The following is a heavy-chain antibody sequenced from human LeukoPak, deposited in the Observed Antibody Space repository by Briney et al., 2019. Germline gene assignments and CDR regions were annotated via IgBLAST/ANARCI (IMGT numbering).Heavy chain of an antibody. CDR1: GGTFSSYA. CDR2: IIPIFGTA. V-gene: IGHV1-69*05. CDR3: ARDQARFSNRYYYGMDV. Sequence: GASVKVSCKASGGTFSSYAISWVRQAPGQGLEWMGGIIPIFGTANYAQKFQGGVTITRDTSASTAYMELSSLRSEDTAVYYCARDQARFSNRYYYGMDVWGQGTTVTVSS. D-gene: IGHD6-13*01. J-gene: IGHJ6*02.